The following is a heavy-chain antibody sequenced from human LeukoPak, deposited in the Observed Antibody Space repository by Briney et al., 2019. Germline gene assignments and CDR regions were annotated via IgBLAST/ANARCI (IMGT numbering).Heavy chain of an antibody. CDR3: ARVPVRGGRFDY. J-gene: IGHJ4*02. CDR1: GYTFTGYY. D-gene: IGHD3-10*02. V-gene: IGHV1-2*02. CDR2: INPNSGGT. Sequence: GASVKVSCKTSGYTFTGYYMHWVRQAPGQGLEWMGWINPNSGGTNYAQKFQGRVTMTRDTSISTAYMELSRLRSDDTAVYYCARVPVRGGRFDYWGQGTLVTVSS.